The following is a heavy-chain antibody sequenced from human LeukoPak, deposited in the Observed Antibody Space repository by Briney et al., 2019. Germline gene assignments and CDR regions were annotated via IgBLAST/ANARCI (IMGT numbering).Heavy chain of an antibody. D-gene: IGHD6-13*01. Sequence: GGSLRLSCAASGFTFGSYAMSWVRQAPGKGLEWVSTISGSGGSPYYADSVKGRFTISRDNSKNTLYLQMNSLRAQDTAVFYCAKAQHSSIWGYFDYWGQGTLVTVSS. V-gene: IGHV3-23*01. CDR3: AKAQHSSIWGYFDY. CDR2: ISGSGGSP. CDR1: GFTFGSYA. J-gene: IGHJ4*02.